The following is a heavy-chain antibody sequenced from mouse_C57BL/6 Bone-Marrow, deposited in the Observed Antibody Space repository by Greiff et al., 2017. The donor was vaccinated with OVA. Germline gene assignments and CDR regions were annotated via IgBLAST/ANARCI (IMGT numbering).Heavy chain of an antibody. V-gene: IGHV3-6*01. CDR3: ARDWDVDY. J-gene: IGHJ2*01. D-gene: IGHD4-1*01. Sequence: ESGPGLVKPSQSLSLTCSVTGYSITSGYYWNWIRQFPGNKLEWMGYISYDGSNNYNPSLKNRISITRDTSKNQFFLKLNSVTTEDTATYYCARDWDVDYWGQGTTLTVSS. CDR1: GYSITSGYY. CDR2: ISYDGSN.